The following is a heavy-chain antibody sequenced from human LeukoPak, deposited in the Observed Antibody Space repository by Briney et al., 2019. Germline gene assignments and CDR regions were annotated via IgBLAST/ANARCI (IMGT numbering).Heavy chain of an antibody. CDR3: ARALVVVPAAMPFDY. D-gene: IGHD2-2*01. V-gene: IGHV1-46*01. Sequence: ASVKLSCKASGYTFTSYYMHWVRQAPGQGLEWMEIINPSGGSTSYAQKFQGRVTMTRDTSTSTVYMELSSLRSEDTAVYYCARALVVVPAAMPFDYWGQGTLVTVSS. J-gene: IGHJ4*02. CDR2: INPSGGST. CDR1: GYTFTSYY.